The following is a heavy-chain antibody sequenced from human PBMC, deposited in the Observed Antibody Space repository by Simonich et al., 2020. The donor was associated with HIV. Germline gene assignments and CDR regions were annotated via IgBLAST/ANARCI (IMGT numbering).Heavy chain of an antibody. CDR1: GGSFGGYY. V-gene: IGHV4-34*01. D-gene: IGHD5-12*01. CDR2: INHSGST. Sequence: QVHLQQWGAGLLKPSETLSLTCAVNGGSFGGYYWNWIRQPPGKGLEWMGEINHSGSTDYNSSLKSRVTISVDTSKNQFSLKLSSVTAADTAMDYCARRGGYAFDYWGQGTLVTVSS. CDR3: ARRGGYAFDY. J-gene: IGHJ4*02.